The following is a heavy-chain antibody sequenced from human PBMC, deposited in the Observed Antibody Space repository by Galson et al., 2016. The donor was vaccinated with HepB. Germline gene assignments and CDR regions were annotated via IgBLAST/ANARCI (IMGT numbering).Heavy chain of an antibody. CDR1: GFTFSNFA. D-gene: IGHD6-19*01. J-gene: IGHJ4*02. CDR3: AKDGKGSGWYDLDY. V-gene: IGHV3-23*01. CDR2: ISVTGGRT. Sequence: SLRLSCAASGFTFSNFAMSWVRQAPGKGLEWVSTISVTGGRTYYADSVKGRFTISRDNSKNTLYVLMNSLRAEDTALYYCAKDGKGSGWYDLDYWGQGTLVTVSS.